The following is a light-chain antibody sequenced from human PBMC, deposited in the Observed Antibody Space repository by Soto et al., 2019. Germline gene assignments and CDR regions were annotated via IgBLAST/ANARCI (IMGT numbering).Light chain of an antibody. CDR2: GAS. V-gene: IGKV3-20*01. CDR1: QSVASS. J-gene: IGKJ4*01. Sequence: EIVMTQSPATLSASPGERVTLSCRASQSVASSVAWYQQKPGQSPRLLIYGASIRATAIPDRFSGSGSGTDFTLTISRLEPEDSAVYYCQQHSRSITFGGGTKVDIK. CDR3: QQHSRSIT.